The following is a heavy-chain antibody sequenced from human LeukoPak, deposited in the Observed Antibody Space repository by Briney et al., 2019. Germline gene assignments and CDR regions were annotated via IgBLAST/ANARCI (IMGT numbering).Heavy chain of an antibody. CDR1: GFTFSSFA. D-gene: IGHD4-17*01. CDR2: ITGGHYPT. J-gene: IGHJ5*02. V-gene: IGHV3-23*01. Sequence: PGGSLRLSCAASGFTFSSFAMTWVRQAPGKGLEWVSSITGGHYPTYNTDSVKGRFTISRENSKNPLYLQMNSLRADDTAVYYCTKDPNGDYVGAFDPWGQGTLVTVSS. CDR3: TKDPNGDYVGAFDP.